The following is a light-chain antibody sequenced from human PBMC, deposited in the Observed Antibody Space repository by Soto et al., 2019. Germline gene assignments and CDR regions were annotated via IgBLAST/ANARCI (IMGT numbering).Light chain of an antibody. CDR3: SSYAASNNFYFV. J-gene: IGLJ3*02. V-gene: IGLV2-8*01. CDR1: SSDVGGYNY. CDR2: EVT. Sequence: QSVLTQPPSASWSPGQSVTISCTGTSSDVGGYNYVSWYQQYPGRAPKLMIYEVTKRPSGVPDRFSGSKSGNTASLTVSGLQVEDEADYYCSSYAASNNFYFVFGGGTKVTVL.